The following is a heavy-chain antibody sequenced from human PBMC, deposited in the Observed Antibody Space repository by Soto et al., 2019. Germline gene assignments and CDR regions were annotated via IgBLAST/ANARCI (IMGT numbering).Heavy chain of an antibody. V-gene: IGHV3-23*01. CDR1: GFTFSSYA. CDR2: ISGSGGST. Sequence: GGSLRLSCAASGFTFSSYAMSWVRQAPGKGLEWVSAISGSGGSTYYADSVKGRFTISRDNSKNTLYLQMNSLRAEDTAVYYCYLPGYSSSWDNWFDPWGKGTLVTAPQ. J-gene: IGHJ5*02. D-gene: IGHD6-13*01. CDR3: YLPGYSSSWDNWFDP.